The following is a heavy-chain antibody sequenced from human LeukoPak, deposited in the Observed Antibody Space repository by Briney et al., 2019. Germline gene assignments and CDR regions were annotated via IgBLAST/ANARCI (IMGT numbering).Heavy chain of an antibody. CDR3: ARGSSITIFGVVPQPFDY. Sequence: ASVKVSCKASGYTFTNDGISWVRQAPGQGLEWMGWISAYNGNTNYAQKLQGRVTMTTDTSTSTAYMELRSLRSDDTAVYYCARGSSITIFGVVPQPFDYWGQGTLVTVSS. J-gene: IGHJ4*02. CDR1: GYTFTNDG. D-gene: IGHD3-3*01. CDR2: ISAYNGNT. V-gene: IGHV1-18*01.